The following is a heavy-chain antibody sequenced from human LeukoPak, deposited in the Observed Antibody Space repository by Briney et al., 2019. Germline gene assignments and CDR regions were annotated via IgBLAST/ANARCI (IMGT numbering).Heavy chain of an antibody. V-gene: IGHV3-66*02. CDR2: IYSGGST. J-gene: IGHJ4*02. Sequence: GGSLRLSCAASGFTVSSNYMSWVRQAPGKGLEWVSVIYSGGSTYYADSVKGRFAISRDNSKNTLYLQMNSLRAEDTAVYYCARGGIDYDRSFDYWGQGTLVTVSS. CDR3: ARGGIDYDRSFDY. D-gene: IGHD3-22*01. CDR1: GFTVSSNY.